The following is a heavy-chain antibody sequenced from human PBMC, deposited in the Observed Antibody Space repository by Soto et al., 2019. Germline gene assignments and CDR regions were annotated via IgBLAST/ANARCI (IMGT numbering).Heavy chain of an antibody. D-gene: IGHD3-3*01. CDR1: GFSLTTSGVG. J-gene: IGHJ4*02. CDR3: AHRVLRTVFGLVTTTAIYFDF. CDR2: IYWDDDK. Sequence: QITLNESGPPVVRPTETLTLTCRFSGFSLTTSGVGVGWVRQSPGKAPEWLALIYWDDDKRYSESLKSRLTITKDTSKNQVVLTVANVDPTDTATYYCAHRVLRTVFGLVTTTAIYFDFWGQGTPVAVSS. V-gene: IGHV2-5*02.